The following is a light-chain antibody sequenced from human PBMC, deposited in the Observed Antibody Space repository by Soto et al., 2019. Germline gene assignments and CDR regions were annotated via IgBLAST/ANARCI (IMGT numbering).Light chain of an antibody. CDR1: QVISSY. Sequence: DLQLTQSPSFLSASVGDRVTITCRASQVISSYLAWYQQKPGKAHKLLIYAASTLQSGVPSRFSGSGSGTEFTLTISSLQPEDFATYYCQQLNSYRTFGQGTRLEIK. CDR2: AAS. V-gene: IGKV1-9*01. J-gene: IGKJ5*01. CDR3: QQLNSYRT.